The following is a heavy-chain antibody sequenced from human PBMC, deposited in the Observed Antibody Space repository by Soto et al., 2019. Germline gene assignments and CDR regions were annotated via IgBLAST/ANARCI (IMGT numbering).Heavy chain of an antibody. CDR1: GVSITGSD. J-gene: IGHJ4*02. CDR3: ARYLPYGAGSLAGCDY. CDR2: VYHSGTT. Sequence: WETLSLTCSVSGVSITGSDWSWIRQPPGKTLEWTGYVYHSGTTTYNPSLKSRVSISVDTSKNQFSLRLTSVTAADTAVYYCARYLPYGAGSLAGCDYWGQGILVTVSS. D-gene: IGHD1-26*01. V-gene: IGHV4-59*01.